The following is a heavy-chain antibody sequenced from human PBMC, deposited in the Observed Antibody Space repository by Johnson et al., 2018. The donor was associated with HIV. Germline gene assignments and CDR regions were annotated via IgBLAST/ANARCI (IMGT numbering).Heavy chain of an antibody. CDR3: ARDLDYGGNWLDAFDI. CDR1: GFIFSRFA. V-gene: IGHV3-30*03. Sequence: QVQLVESGGGVVQPGRSLRLSCAASGFIFSRFAMHLVRQAPGKGLEWMAVISYDGSNKYYSDSVKGRFTISRDNSKNTMYLQMISLRPEDTAVYYCARDLDYGGNWLDAFDIWGQGTVVTVSS. J-gene: IGHJ3*02. D-gene: IGHD4-23*01. CDR2: ISYDGSNK.